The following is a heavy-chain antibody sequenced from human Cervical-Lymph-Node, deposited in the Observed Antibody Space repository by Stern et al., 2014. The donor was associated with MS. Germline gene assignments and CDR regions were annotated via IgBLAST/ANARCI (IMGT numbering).Heavy chain of an antibody. J-gene: IGHJ4*02. V-gene: IGHV1-69*01. D-gene: IGHD3-10*01. CDR3: ALGGFGHYFEY. CDR2: IIPNIGTA. CDR1: GGTFSSSD. Sequence: QVQLVQSGAEVQKPGSSVKVSCRASGGTFSSSDISWVRQAPGQGLEWKGGIIPNIGTATYAQKYQGRVTITADESTSTAYMELSSLRSEDTAIYYCALGGFGHYFEYWGQGTLVTVSS.